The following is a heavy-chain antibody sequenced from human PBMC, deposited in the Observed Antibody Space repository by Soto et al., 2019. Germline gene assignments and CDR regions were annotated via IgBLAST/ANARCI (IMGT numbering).Heavy chain of an antibody. J-gene: IGHJ5*02. Sequence: KPSETLSLTCAVSGGSISSGGYSWSWIRQPPGKGLEWIGYIYHSGSTYYNPSLKSRVTISVDRSKNQFSLKLSSVTAADTAVYYCARGSGVVPAAIDWFDPWGQGTLVTVSS. CDR1: GGSISSGGYS. CDR3: ARGSGVVPAAIDWFDP. V-gene: IGHV4-30-2*01. CDR2: IYHSGST. D-gene: IGHD2-2*02.